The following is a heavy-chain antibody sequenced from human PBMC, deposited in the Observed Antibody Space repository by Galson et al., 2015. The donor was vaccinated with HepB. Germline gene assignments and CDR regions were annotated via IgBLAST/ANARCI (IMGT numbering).Heavy chain of an antibody. CDR2: ISSSSSFK. J-gene: IGHJ6*02. CDR3: ARDRMTMGRGVSFYGMDV. D-gene: IGHD3-10*01. CDR1: GFTFSSDS. Sequence: SLRLSCAASGFTFSSDSMNWVRQAPGKGLEWVSSISSSSSFKFYAESVKGRFTISRDNAKNSLYLQMNSLRAEDTALYYCARDRMTMGRGVSFYGMDVWGQGTTVTVSS. V-gene: IGHV3-21*01.